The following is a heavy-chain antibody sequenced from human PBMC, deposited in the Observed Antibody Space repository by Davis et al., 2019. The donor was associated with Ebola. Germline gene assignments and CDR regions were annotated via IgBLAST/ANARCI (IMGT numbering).Heavy chain of an antibody. CDR1: GFSLSTSGVG. J-gene: IGHJ4*02. CDR3: AHRGLGFLEWLLFDY. D-gene: IGHD3-3*01. V-gene: IGHV2-5*02. CDR2: IYWDDDK. Sequence: SGPTLVKPTQTLTLTCTFSGFSLSTSGVGVGWIRQPPGKALEWLALIYWDDDKRYSPSLKSRLTITKDTSKNQVVLTMTNMDPVDTATYYCAHRGLGFLEWLLFDYWGQGTLVTVSS.